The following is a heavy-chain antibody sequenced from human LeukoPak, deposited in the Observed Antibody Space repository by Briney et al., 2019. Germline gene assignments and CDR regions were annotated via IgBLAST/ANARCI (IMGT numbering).Heavy chain of an antibody. CDR2: IYTSGST. D-gene: IGHD5-18*01. J-gene: IGHJ4*02. V-gene: IGHV4-61*02. Sequence: SQTRSPTCTLSAGFTTRVSYDWSWIRHPAGKGLEWIGRIYTSGSTNYNPSLKSRVTISVDTSKKQFSLKLSSVAAADTAVYCCASTRRCSCGLALDYWGQGTLVTVSS. CDR1: AGFTTRVSYD. CDR3: ASTRRCSCGLALDY.